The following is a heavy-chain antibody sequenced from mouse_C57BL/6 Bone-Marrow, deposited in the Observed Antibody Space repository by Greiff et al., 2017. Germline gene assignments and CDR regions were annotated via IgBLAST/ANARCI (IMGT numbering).Heavy chain of an antibody. D-gene: IGHD1-1*01. CDR3: ARDGYYGSSPYWYFDV. V-gene: IGHV1-82*01. J-gene: IGHJ1*03. Sequence: QVQLQQSGPELVKPGASVKISCKASGYAFSSSWMNWVKQRPGKGLEWIGRIYPGDGDTNYNGKFKGKATLTADKSSSTAYMQLSSLTSEDSAVYFCARDGYYGSSPYWYFDVWGTGTTVTVSS. CDR1: GYAFSSSW. CDR2: IYPGDGDT.